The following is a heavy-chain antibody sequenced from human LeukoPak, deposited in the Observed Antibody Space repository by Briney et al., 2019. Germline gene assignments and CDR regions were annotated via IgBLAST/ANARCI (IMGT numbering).Heavy chain of an antibody. Sequence: PSETLSLTCTVSGGSISSYYWSWIRQPAGKGLEWIGRIYTSGSTNYNPSLKSRVTMSVDTSKNQFSLKLSSVTAADTAVYYCARDNPLGYCSSTSCYTYADYWGQGTLVTVSS. CDR3: ARDNPLGYCSSTSCYTYADY. J-gene: IGHJ4*02. D-gene: IGHD2-2*02. V-gene: IGHV4-4*07. CDR1: GGSISSYY. CDR2: IYTSGST.